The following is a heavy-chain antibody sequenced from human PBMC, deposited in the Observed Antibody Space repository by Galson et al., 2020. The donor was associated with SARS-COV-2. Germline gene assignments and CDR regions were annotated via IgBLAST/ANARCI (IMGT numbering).Heavy chain of an antibody. CDR1: GHSISSYG. CDR3: VRARDSGGWPWAWFDS. CDR2: VSAYNGRT. J-gene: IGHJ5*01. D-gene: IGHD6-25*01. Sequence: ASVKVSCKAPGHSISSYGFIWVRQAPGQGLEWVGWVSAYNGRTGYTQKLNGRVAMTTDTSTGTVYMDLTSLSFDDTAVYYCVRARDSGGWPWAWFDSWGQGTLITVSS. V-gene: IGHV1-18*04.